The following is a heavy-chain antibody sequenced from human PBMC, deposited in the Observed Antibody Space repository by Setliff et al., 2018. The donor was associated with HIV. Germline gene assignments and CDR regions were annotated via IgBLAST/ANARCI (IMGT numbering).Heavy chain of an antibody. Sequence: ASVKVSCKASGFSFTKYGFSWVRQAPGQGLEWMGWISAYNGNTNYGQKLQGRLTMTTDTSTTTAYMELRSLRFDDTAVYYCARSPLSIVGATGYYYYMDVWGKGTTVTVSS. CDR2: ISAYNGNT. J-gene: IGHJ6*03. V-gene: IGHV1-18*01. D-gene: IGHD1-26*01. CDR3: ARSPLSIVGATGYYYYMDV. CDR1: GFSFTKYG.